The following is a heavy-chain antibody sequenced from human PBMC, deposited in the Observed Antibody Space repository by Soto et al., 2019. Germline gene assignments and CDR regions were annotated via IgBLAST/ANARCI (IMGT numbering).Heavy chain of an antibody. D-gene: IGHD3-9*01. Sequence: QVQLVESGGGVVQPGRSLRLSCAASGFTFSSYGMHWVRQAPGKGLEWVAVIWYDGSNKYYADSVKGRFTISRDNSKNTLYLQMNSLRAEDTAVYYCARDYDILTRYPYFDYWGQGTLVTVSS. CDR1: GFTFSSYG. V-gene: IGHV3-33*01. J-gene: IGHJ4*02. CDR3: ARDYDILTRYPYFDY. CDR2: IWYDGSNK.